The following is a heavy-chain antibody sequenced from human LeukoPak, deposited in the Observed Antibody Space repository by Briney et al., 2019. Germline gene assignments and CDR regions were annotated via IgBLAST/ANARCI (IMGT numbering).Heavy chain of an antibody. CDR1: GYTFTGYY. CDR2: INPNSGGT. V-gene: IGHV1-2*02. J-gene: IGHJ5*02. Sequence: ASVKVSCKASGYTFTGYYMHWVRQAPGQGLEWMGWINPNSGGTSYEQKFQGRVTMTRDTSISTAYMELSRLRSDDTAVYYCARDHCSGGSCYWPFDPWGQGTLVTVSS. D-gene: IGHD2-15*01. CDR3: ARDHCSGGSCYWPFDP.